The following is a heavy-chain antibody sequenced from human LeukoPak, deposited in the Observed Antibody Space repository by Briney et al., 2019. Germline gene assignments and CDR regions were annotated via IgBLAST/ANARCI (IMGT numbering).Heavy chain of an antibody. J-gene: IGHJ4*02. D-gene: IGHD1-26*01. V-gene: IGHV1-18*01. Sequence: ASVKVSCKGSGYPFSSYGITWVRQAPGQGLEWVGWISDYNGHTQYGQNVQGRVTMTTETSTTTAYLEQRNLTSDDTAVYFCASGAYYPFDFWGQGTLVTVSS. CDR1: GYPFSSYG. CDR2: ISDYNGHT. CDR3: ASGAYYPFDF.